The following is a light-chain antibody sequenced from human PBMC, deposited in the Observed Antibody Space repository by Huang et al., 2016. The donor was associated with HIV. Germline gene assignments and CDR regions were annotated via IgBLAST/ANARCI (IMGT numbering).Light chain of an antibody. CDR3: QQYFSSPPLT. Sequence: DIQMTQSPSSLSTSVGDRVTITCRASQGISNSLAWYQQKPGRAPKLLLYAASRVGGGVPARCRGRGSGTDYTLTISRLQPEDFATYYCQQYFSSPPLTFGGGTKVEIK. CDR1: QGISNS. CDR2: AAS. J-gene: IGKJ4*01. V-gene: IGKV1-NL1*01.